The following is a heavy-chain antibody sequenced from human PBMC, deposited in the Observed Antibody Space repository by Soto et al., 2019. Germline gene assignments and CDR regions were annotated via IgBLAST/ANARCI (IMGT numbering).Heavy chain of an antibody. CDR1: GFTFSSSA. CDR2: ISGSGVSK. J-gene: IGHJ4*02. D-gene: IGHD3-16*01. Sequence: GGSLRLSCAASGFTFSSSAMSWVRQAPGKGLEWVSGISGSGVSKYYADSVKGRLTISRDNSKNTLYLQMNSLRAEDTAVYYCANGGSYFDYWGQGTLVTVSS. CDR3: ANGGSYFDY. V-gene: IGHV3-23*01.